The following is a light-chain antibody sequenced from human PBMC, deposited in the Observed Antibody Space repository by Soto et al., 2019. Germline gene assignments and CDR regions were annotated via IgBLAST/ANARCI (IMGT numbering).Light chain of an antibody. V-gene: IGKV1-9*01. J-gene: IGKJ4*01. Sequence: IQLTQSPSSLSASVGARVTITCRASQDISSYLGWYQQKQGKAPKLLIYAASTLQRGVPSRFSGSGSGTDLTITISSLQPEDCETYYCQQLNTYPSTFGGGTKVDIK. CDR2: AAS. CDR1: QDISSY. CDR3: QQLNTYPST.